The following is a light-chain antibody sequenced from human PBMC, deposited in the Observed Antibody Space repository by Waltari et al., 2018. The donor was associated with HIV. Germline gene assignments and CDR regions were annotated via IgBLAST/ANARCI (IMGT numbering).Light chain of an antibody. CDR3: CSYADTYFVL. Sequence: QSALTQPRSVSGSPGQSVTISCPGTSSDVGGYNCVSWYQHHPNKGPKLLIYDVNKRPSGVPDRFSGSKSGNTASLTISGLQAEDEADYYCCSYADTYFVLFGGRTKLTVL. J-gene: IGLJ2*01. V-gene: IGLV2-11*01. CDR1: SSDVGGYNC. CDR2: DVN.